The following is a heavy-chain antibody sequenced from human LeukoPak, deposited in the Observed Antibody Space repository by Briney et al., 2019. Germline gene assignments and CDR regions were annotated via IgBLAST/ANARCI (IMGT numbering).Heavy chain of an antibody. J-gene: IGHJ5*02. CDR2: IKSDGSTT. CDR1: GFTFSNYW. Sequence: GGSLRLSCAASGFTFSNYWMHWVRHAPGNGLVWVSRIKSDGSTTTYADSVKGRFTISRDNAKNTLYLQMNSLRVEDTAVYYCASSMMEYNWFDPWGQGTLVTVSS. V-gene: IGHV3-74*01. CDR3: ASSMMEYNWFDP. D-gene: IGHD2/OR15-2a*01.